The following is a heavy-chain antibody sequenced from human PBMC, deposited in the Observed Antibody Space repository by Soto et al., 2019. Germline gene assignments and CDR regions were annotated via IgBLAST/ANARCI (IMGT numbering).Heavy chain of an antibody. J-gene: IGHJ4*02. CDR2: ISSSGSTI. Sequence: EVQLVESGGGLVQPGGSLRLSCAASGFTFSSYEMNWVRQAPGKGLEWVSYISSSGSTIYYADSVKGRFTISRDNAKNSLYLQMNSLRAEDTAVYYCARVYEPFKFFDCWGQGTLVTVSS. V-gene: IGHV3-48*03. CDR3: ARVYEPFKFFDC. D-gene: IGHD5-12*01. CDR1: GFTFSSYE.